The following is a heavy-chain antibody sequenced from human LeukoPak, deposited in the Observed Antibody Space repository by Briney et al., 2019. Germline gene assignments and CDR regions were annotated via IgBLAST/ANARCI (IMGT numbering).Heavy chain of an antibody. CDR2: ISGSGGST. CDR3: AKDLNGSWYPCFDY. J-gene: IGHJ4*02. CDR1: GFTFSSYA. V-gene: IGHV3-23*01. Sequence: SGGSLRLSCAASGFTFSSYAMSWVRQAPGKGLEWVSAISGSGGSTYYADSVKGRFTISRDNSKNTLYLQMNSLRAEDTAVYYCAKDLNGSWYPCFDYWGQGTLVTVSS. D-gene: IGHD6-13*01.